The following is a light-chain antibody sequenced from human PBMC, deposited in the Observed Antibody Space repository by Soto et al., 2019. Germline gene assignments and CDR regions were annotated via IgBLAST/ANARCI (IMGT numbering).Light chain of an antibody. J-gene: IGKJ3*01. CDR3: QQRSNWPT. Sequence: EIVLTQSPATLSLSPGERATLSCRASQSVSSYLAWYQQKPGQAPRLLIYDASSRATGIPARFSGSGSGTDFTLTISSLEPEDFAVYYCQQRSNWPTFGPGTRWISN. CDR1: QSVSSY. CDR2: DAS. V-gene: IGKV3-11*01.